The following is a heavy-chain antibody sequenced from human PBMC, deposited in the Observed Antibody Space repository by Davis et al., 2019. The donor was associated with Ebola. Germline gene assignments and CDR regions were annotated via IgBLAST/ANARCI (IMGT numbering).Heavy chain of an antibody. CDR2: IYYSGST. J-gene: IGHJ4*02. D-gene: IGHD4/OR15-4a*01. CDR1: AGSISPYY. V-gene: IGHV4-59*08. Sequence: MPSETLSLTCTVSAGSISPYYWSWIRQPPGKGLEWIGYIYYSGSTKYNLSLKGRVAISVDTSKNQFSRKLSSVTAADTAVYYCARSYGAAPFDYWGQGTLVTVSS. CDR3: ARSYGAAPFDY.